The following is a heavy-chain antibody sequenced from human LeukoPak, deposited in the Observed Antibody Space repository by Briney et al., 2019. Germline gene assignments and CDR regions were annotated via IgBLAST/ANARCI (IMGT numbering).Heavy chain of an antibody. D-gene: IGHD5-18*01. CDR3: ATTGYPTLANKMWDAFDI. Sequence: PSETLSLTCTVSGGSISSSSYYWGWIRQPPGKGLEWIGSIYYSGSTYYNPSLKSRVTISVDTSKNQFSLKLSSVTAADTAVYYCATTGYPTLANKMWDAFDIWGQGTMVTVSS. V-gene: IGHV4-39*07. CDR2: IYYSGST. CDR1: GGSISSSSYY. J-gene: IGHJ3*02.